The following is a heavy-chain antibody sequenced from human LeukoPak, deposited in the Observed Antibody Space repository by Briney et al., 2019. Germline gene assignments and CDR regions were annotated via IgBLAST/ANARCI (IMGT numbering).Heavy chain of an antibody. D-gene: IGHD4-17*01. CDR2: INPNSGGT. V-gene: IGHV1-2*06. CDR3: ARESRSYGDYVALQH. Sequence: ASVKVSCKASGYTFTGYYMHWVRQAPGQGLEWMGRINPNSGGTNYAQKFQGRVTMTRDTSISTAYMELSRLRSDDTAVYYCARESRSYGDYVALQHWGQGTLVTVSS. J-gene: IGHJ1*01. CDR1: GYTFTGYY.